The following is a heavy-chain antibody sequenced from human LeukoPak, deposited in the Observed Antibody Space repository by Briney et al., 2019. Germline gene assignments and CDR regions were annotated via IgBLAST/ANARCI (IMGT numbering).Heavy chain of an antibody. V-gene: IGHV3-23*01. Sequence: GGSLRLSCAASGFTFSNYALTWVRQTPRQGLEWVSTISGPGTSTYYADSVKGRFTISRDNSKNTLYLQMNSLRAEDTAVYYCARDSDYWGQGTLTTVSS. CDR3: ARDSDY. J-gene: IGHJ4*02. CDR2: ISGPGTST. CDR1: GFTFSNYA.